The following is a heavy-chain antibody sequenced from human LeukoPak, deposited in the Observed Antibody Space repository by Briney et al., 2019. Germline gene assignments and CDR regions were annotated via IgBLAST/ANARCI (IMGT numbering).Heavy chain of an antibody. CDR2: INPSGGST. CDR1: GYTFISYY. Sequence: ASVTVSFTSSGYTFISYYMHWVRQAPGQGLEGRGIINPSGGSTTYAQKFQGRVTVTRDTSTSTVYMELSSLRSEDTAVYACARVSSGYDFDYWGQGTLVTVSS. J-gene: IGHJ4*02. D-gene: IGHD5-12*01. V-gene: IGHV1-46*01. CDR3: ARVSSGYDFDY.